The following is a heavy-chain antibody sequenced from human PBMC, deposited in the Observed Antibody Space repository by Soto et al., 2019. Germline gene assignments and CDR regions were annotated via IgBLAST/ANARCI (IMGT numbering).Heavy chain of an antibody. D-gene: IGHD6-6*01. V-gene: IGHV4-61*01. CDR2: IYYSGST. CDR3: ARGRTARNWFDP. CDR1: GGSVSSGSYY. J-gene: IGHJ5*02. Sequence: SETLSLTCTVSGGSVSSGSYYWSWIRQPPGKGLEWIGYIYYSGSTNYNPSLKSRVTISVDTSKNQFSLKLSSVTAADTAVYYFARGRTARNWFDPWGQGTLVTVSS.